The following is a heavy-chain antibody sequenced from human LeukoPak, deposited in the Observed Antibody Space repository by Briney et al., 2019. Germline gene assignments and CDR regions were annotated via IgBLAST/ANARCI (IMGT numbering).Heavy chain of an antibody. Sequence: PSETLSLTCTVSGGSISSSSYYWGWIRQPPGKRLEWIGSIYYSGSTYYNPSLKSRVTISVDTSKNQFSLKLSSVTAADTAVYYCARESTYYYDSSGYYYPPGNDAFDIWGQGTMVTVSS. CDR1: GGSISSSSYY. CDR2: IYYSGST. V-gene: IGHV4-39*02. D-gene: IGHD3-22*01. J-gene: IGHJ3*02. CDR3: ARESTYYYDSSGYYYPPGNDAFDI.